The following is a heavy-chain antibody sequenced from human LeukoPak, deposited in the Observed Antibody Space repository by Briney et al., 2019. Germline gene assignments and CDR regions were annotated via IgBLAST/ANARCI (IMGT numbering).Heavy chain of an antibody. Sequence: WGSLRLTCAASGCTVSSNYINWVRQAPAKGLEWVSVIYSGCSTYYADSVTGRFTISRDNSKTTLYLQMNSLRAEHTAVYYCARSHGDFDYSGQGTLVTVSS. CDR2: IYSGCST. CDR1: GCTVSSNY. D-gene: IGHD4-17*01. CDR3: ARSHGDFDY. J-gene: IGHJ4*02. V-gene: IGHV3-66*01.